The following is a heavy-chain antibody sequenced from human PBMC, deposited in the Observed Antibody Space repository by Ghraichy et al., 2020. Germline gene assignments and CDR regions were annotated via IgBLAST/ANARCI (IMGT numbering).Heavy chain of an antibody. V-gene: IGHV1-18*01. D-gene: IGHD6-13*01. CDR1: GYTFTSYG. J-gene: IGHJ6*02. Sequence: ASVKVSCKASGYTFTSYGISWVRQAPGQGLEWMGWISAYNGNTNYAQKLQGRVTMTTDTSTSTAYMELRSLRSDDTAVYYCAGPLTASAAAGPPYYYYGMDVWGQGTTVTVSS. CDR2: ISAYNGNT. CDR3: AGPLTASAAAGPPYYYYGMDV.